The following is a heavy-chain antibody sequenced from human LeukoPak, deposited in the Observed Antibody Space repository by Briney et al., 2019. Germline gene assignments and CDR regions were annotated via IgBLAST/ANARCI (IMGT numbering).Heavy chain of an antibody. D-gene: IGHD7-27*01. J-gene: IGHJ4*02. Sequence: SETLSLTCTVSGGSISSYYWSWIRQPPGKGLERIGYIYYSGSTNYNPSLKSRVTISVDTSKNQFSLKLSSVTAADTAVYYCAREGATGDPFDYWGQGTLVTVSS. CDR1: GGSISSYY. V-gene: IGHV4-59*01. CDR2: IYYSGST. CDR3: AREGATGDPFDY.